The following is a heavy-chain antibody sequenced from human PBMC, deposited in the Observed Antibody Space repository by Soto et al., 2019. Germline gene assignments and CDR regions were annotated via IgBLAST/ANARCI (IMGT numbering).Heavy chain of an antibody. CDR3: ARMYGDYAEYFDL. V-gene: IGHV4-34*01. D-gene: IGHD4-17*01. CDR1: GGAFSNHY. J-gene: IGHJ2*01. CDR2: INHSGST. Sequence: QVQLQQWGAGLLKPSETLSLTCAVDGGAFSNHYWSWIRQPPGKGLEWIGEINHSGSTNSNPSLKSQVTTSVDTSKTQFSLKLISVTAADTAVYYCARMYGDYAEYFDLWGRGTLVTVSS.